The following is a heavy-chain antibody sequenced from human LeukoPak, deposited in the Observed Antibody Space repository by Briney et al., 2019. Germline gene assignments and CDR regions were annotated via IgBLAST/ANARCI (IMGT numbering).Heavy chain of an antibody. D-gene: IGHD6-13*01. CDR1: GGSISNINYS. CDR3: ARGRYSSRPLDY. V-gene: IGHV4-39*01. CDR2: IYYGGNT. J-gene: IGHJ4*02. Sequence: SETLSLTCSVSGGSISNINYSWGWLRQTPERGLEWIGSIYYGGNTYYNPSLQSRVTLSVDTSRNQFSLEVNSVTAADTAVYYCARGRYSSRPLDYWGQGTLVTVSS.